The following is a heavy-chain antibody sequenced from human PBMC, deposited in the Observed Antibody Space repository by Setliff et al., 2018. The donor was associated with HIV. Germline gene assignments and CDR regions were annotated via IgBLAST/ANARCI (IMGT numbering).Heavy chain of an antibody. CDR1: GGSTSSSDYY. CDR2: IFYNGNT. Sequence: PSETLSLTCTVSGGSTSSSDYYWGWIRQPPGKGLEWIGYIFYNGNTYYSPALKSRVTISVDMSNNQFSLKVTSVTAADTAVYYCMRGRSITIFGVAYFDFWGQGTQVTVSS. CDR3: MRGRSITIFGVAYFDF. D-gene: IGHD3-3*01. V-gene: IGHV4-39*07. J-gene: IGHJ4*02.